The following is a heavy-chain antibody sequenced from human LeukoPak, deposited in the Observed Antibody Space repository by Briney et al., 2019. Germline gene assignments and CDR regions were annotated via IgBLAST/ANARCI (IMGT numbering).Heavy chain of an antibody. V-gene: IGHV4-31*03. Sequence: SETLSLTCTVSGVSISSGGYYWRWIRQHRGKGLEWIGYIYYSGSTYYTPSHKSRFTISVDTSKNQFSLKLSSVTAADTAVDYCARVFAYYGSGSHEESWFDRWGQGTLVTVSS. J-gene: IGHJ5*02. D-gene: IGHD3-10*01. CDR3: ARVFAYYGSGSHEESWFDR. CDR1: GVSISSGGYY. CDR2: IYYSGST.